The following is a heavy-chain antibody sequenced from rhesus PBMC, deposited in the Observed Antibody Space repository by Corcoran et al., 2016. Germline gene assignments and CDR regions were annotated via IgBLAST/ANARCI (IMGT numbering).Heavy chain of an antibody. V-gene: IGHV4S19*01. Sequence: QVQLQEPGPGLVKPSETLSLPCAFSGCSTSSSHWWLWLLLPPGKGPEWIGYICGSSGRTYSHPSLKSAVTISKDTSKNQFSLKLSSVTAADTAVYYCARDQAVTTLNRFDVWGPGVLVTVSS. J-gene: IGHJ5-1*01. D-gene: IGHD4-23*01. CDR2: ICGSSGRT. CDR1: GCSTSSSHW. CDR3: ARDQAVTTLNRFDV.